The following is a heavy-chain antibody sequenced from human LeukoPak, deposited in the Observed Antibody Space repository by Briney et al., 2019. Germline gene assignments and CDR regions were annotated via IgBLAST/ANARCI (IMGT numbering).Heavy chain of an antibody. J-gene: IGHJ3*02. CDR2: IYYSGST. CDR3: ARDGSGSFLDAFDI. D-gene: IGHD1-26*01. Sequence: SETLSLTCTVSGGSISSYYWSWIRQPPGKGLEWIGYIYYSGSTNYNPSLKSRVTTSVDTSKNQFSLKLSSVTAADTAVYYCARDGSGSFLDAFDIWGQGTMVTVSS. V-gene: IGHV4-59*01. CDR1: GGSISSYY.